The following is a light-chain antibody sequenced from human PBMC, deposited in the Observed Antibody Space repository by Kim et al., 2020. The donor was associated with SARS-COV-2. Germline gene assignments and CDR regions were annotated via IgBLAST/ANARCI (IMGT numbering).Light chain of an antibody. V-gene: IGKV1-27*01. Sequence: SASVGDRVTITCRASQGISSNLAWYQHKPGKVPKLLISAASALQSGVPSRFSGSGSGTDFTLTISSLQPEDVATYFCQKYDGAPWTFGQGTKLEI. CDR3: QKYDGAPWT. CDR1: QGISSN. CDR2: AAS. J-gene: IGKJ1*01.